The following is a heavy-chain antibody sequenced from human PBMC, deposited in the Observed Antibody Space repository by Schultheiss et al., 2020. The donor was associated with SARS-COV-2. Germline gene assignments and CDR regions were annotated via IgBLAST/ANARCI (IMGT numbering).Heavy chain of an antibody. J-gene: IGHJ5*02. Sequence: SETLSLTFTVSGGSISSYYWSWIRQPPGKGLEWIGYIYYSGSTNYNPSLKSRVTISVDTSKNQFSLKLSSVTAADTAVYYCARGKRLRFLVRFDPWGQGTLVTVSS. CDR2: IYYSGST. D-gene: IGHD3-3*01. CDR3: ARGKRLRFLVRFDP. CDR1: GGSISSYY. V-gene: IGHV4-59*12.